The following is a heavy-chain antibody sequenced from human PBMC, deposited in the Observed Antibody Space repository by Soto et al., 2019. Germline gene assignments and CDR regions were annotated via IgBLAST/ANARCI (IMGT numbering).Heavy chain of an antibody. CDR2: IYYSGST. V-gene: IGHV4-30-4*01. CDR1: GGSISSGDYY. J-gene: IGHJ6*02. Sequence: SETLSLTCTVSGGSISSGDYYWSWIRQPPGKGLEWIGYIYYSGSTYYNPPLKSRVTISVDTSKNQFSLKLSSVTAADTAVYYCARVHYDPHYYYYYGMDVWGQGTTVTVSS. CDR3: ARVHYDPHYYYYYGMDV. D-gene: IGHD4-17*01.